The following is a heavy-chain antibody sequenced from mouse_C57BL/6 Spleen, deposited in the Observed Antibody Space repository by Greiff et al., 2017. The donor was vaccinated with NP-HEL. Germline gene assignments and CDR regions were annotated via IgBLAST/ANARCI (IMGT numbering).Heavy chain of an antibody. J-gene: IGHJ2*01. CDR1: GFTFSDYY. CDR3: ARDLDGYSTFDY. D-gene: IGHD2-3*01. Sequence: DVKLVESEGGLVQPGSSMKLSCTASGFTFSDYYMAWVRQVPEKGLEWVANINYDGSSTYYLDSLKSRFIISRDNAKNILYLQMSSLKSEDTATYYCARDLDGYSTFDYWGHCTTLTVSS. CDR2: INYDGSST. V-gene: IGHV5-16*01.